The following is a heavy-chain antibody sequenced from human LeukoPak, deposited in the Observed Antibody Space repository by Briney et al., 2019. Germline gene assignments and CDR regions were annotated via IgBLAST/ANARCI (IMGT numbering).Heavy chain of an antibody. V-gene: IGHV4-31*03. CDR1: GGSISSGGYY. CDR2: IYYSGST. Sequence: SQTLSLTCTVSGGSISSGGYYWSWIRQHPGKGLEWIGYIYYSGSTYYNPSLKSRVTISVGTSKNQFSLKLSSVTAADTAVYYCARDGDTALSWFDPWGQGTLVTVSS. CDR3: ARDGDTALSWFDP. J-gene: IGHJ5*02. D-gene: IGHD5-18*01.